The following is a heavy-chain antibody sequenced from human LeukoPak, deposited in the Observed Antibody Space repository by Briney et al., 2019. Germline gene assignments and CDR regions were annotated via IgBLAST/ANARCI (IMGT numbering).Heavy chain of an antibody. CDR1: GGSISSYY. Sequence: SETLSLTCTVPGGSISSYYGSWIRQPPGEGLAWIGYIYYTGSTKYNPSLKSRVIISVDTSKNQFSVKLSSVTAADTAVYYCASGPPYLLFDYWGQGTLVTVSS. CDR3: ASGPPYLLFDY. V-gene: IGHV4-59*01. J-gene: IGHJ4*02. CDR2: IYYTGST. D-gene: IGHD2-15*01.